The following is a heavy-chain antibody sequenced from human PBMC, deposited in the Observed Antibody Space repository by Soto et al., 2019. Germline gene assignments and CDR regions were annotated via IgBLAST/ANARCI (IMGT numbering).Heavy chain of an antibody. V-gene: IGHV3-74*01. D-gene: IGHD3-3*01. CDR2: INSDGSST. CDR3: ARDYDFWSGYQNWFDP. CDR1: GFTFSSYW. Sequence: GGSLRPSCAASGFTFSSYWMHWVRQAPGKGLVWVSRINSDGSSTSYADSVKGRFTISRDNAKNTLYLQMNSLRAEDTAVYYCARDYDFWSGYQNWFDPWGQGTLVTVSS. J-gene: IGHJ5*02.